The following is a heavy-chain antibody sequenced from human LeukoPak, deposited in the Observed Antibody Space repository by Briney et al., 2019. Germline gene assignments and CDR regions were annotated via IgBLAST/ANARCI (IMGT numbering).Heavy chain of an antibody. CDR3: GREAVAGLIDP. Sequence: PGGSLRLSCAASGFTFSSYWMHWVRQAPGKGLVWVSLINSDGSSTSYADSVKGRFTISRDNAKNTPYLQMNSLRVEDTAVYYCGREAVAGLIDPWGQGTLVAVSS. J-gene: IGHJ5*02. CDR1: GFTFSSYW. D-gene: IGHD6-19*01. CDR2: INSDGSST. V-gene: IGHV3-74*01.